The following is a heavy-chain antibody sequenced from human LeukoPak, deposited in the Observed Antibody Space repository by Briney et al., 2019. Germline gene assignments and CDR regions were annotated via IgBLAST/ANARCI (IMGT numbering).Heavy chain of an antibody. CDR2: IKSKTDGGTT. J-gene: IGHJ4*02. D-gene: IGHD3-22*01. V-gene: IGHV3-15*01. CDR1: GFTFSNAW. CDR3: TTGPYYYDSQDY. Sequence: PGGSLRLSCAASGFTFSNAWMSWVRQAPGKGLEWVGRIKSKTDGGTTDYAAPVKGRFTISRDDSKNTLYLQMNSLKTEDTAVYYCTTGPYYYDSQDYWGQGTLVTVSS.